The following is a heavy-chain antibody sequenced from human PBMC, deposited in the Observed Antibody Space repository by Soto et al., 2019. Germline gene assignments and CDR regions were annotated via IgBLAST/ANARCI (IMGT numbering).Heavy chain of an antibody. D-gene: IGHD5-12*01. J-gene: IGHJ4*02. CDR3: ASMVATGEWVY. V-gene: IGHV4-34*01. CDR1: GGSFSGYY. Sequence: SETLSLTCAVYGGSFSGYYWSWIRQPPGKGLEWIGEINHSGSTNYNPSLKSRVTISVDTSKNQFSLKLSSVTAADTAVYYCASMVATGEWVYWGQGTLVTVSS. CDR2: INHSGST.